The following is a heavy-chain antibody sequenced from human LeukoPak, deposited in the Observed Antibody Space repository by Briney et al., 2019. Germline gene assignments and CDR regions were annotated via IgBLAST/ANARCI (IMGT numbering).Heavy chain of an antibody. CDR3: ARLLGRGGFRAADI. CDR1: GGSASSGDYY. CDR2: IYYSGST. V-gene: IGHV4-61*08. J-gene: IGHJ3*02. Sequence: SETLSLTCSVSGGSASSGDYYWYWIRQPPGKGLEWIGYIYYSGSTNYNPSLKSRATISIDTSKNQFSLKLSSVTAADTAVYYCARLLGRGGFRAADIWGRGTMVTVSS. D-gene: IGHD3-16*01.